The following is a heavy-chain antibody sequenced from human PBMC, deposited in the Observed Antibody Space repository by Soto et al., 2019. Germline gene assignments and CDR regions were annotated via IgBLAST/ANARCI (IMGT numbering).Heavy chain of an antibody. Sequence: HVQLQYSGPGLVKPSETLSLTCTVSGGSISSYYWSWIRQPPGTGLEWIGYFFYSGSTNYNPARKRRVNISVDTSKNQLSLKLNSVTAADTAVYYCASGAYPSIDYWGHGTLVTVSS. J-gene: IGHJ4*01. CDR2: FFYSGST. D-gene: IGHD3-10*01. CDR1: GGSISSYY. CDR3: ASGAYPSIDY. V-gene: IGHV4-59*01.